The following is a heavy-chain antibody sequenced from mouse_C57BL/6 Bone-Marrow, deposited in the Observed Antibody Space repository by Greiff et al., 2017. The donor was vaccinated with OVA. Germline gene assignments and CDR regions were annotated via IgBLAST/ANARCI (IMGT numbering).Heavy chain of an antibody. CDR3: ARHEDHYGNYVY. CDR1: GYAFSSYW. J-gene: IGHJ3*01. D-gene: IGHD2-1*01. CDR2: IYPGDGDT. Sequence: VHLVESGAELVKPGASVKISCKASGYAFSSYWMNWVKQRPGKGLEWIGQIYPGDGDTNYNGKFKGKATLTADKSSSTAYMQLSSLTSEDSAVYFCARHEDHYGNYVYWGQGTLVTVSA. V-gene: IGHV1-80*01.